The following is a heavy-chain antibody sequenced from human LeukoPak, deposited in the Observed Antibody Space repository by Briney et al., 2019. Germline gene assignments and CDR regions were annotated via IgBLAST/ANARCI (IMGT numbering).Heavy chain of an antibody. D-gene: IGHD3-10*01. CDR1: GFTFSSYA. CDR3: AKAFQRGVLITSQD. J-gene: IGHJ4*02. CDR2: IGTSGAST. Sequence: GGSLRLSCAASGFTFSSYAMSWVRQAPGKGLEWVSAIGTSGASTYSADSVKGRFTISRDNSKNMLYLQMNSLRGEDTAVYYCAKAFQRGVLITSQDWGQGTQVTVSS. V-gene: IGHV3-23*01.